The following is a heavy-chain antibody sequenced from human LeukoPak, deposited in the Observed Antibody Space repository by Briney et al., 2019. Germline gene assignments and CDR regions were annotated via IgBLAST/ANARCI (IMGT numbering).Heavy chain of an antibody. D-gene: IGHD2-21*01. V-gene: IGHV3-23*03. J-gene: IGHJ4*02. CDR1: GFAFSNFG. CDR2: IYSGGST. Sequence: GGSLRLSCTASGFAFSNFGMTWVRQTPGKGLEWVSDIYSGGSTYYADSVKGRFTISRDNSKNTLYLQMNSLRAEDTAVYYCTRGGGGSFPHYWGQGTLVTVSS. CDR3: TRGGGGSFPHY.